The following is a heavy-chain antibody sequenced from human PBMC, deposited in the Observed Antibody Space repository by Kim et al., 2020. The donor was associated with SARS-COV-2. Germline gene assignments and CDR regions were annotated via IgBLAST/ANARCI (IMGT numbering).Heavy chain of an antibody. CDR3: ARTRGQSGWLDY. D-gene: IGHD1-1*01. CDR1: GGSFSGYY. CDR2: INHSGST. Sequence: SETLSLTCAVYGGSFSGYYWSWIRQPPGKGLEWIGEINHSGSTNYNPSLKSRVTISVDTSKNQFSLKLSSVTAADTAVYYCARTRGQSGWLDYWGQGTLV. V-gene: IGHV4-34*01. J-gene: IGHJ4*02.